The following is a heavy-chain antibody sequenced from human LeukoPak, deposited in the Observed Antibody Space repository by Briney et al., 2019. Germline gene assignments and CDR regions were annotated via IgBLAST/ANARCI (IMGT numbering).Heavy chain of an antibody. CDR1: GFSSRDFS. Sequence: GGSLRLSSTASGFSSRDFSFNSVRQSPGKGLEWVSSITSSSPFMYQSHSLRGRITIARDNDKNSLYLQMNSLRPEDMAIYYCVRDGVVGRYFYHYMDVWGKGTIVTVSS. V-gene: IGHV3-21*01. CDR3: VRDGVVGRYFYHYMDV. CDR2: ITSSSPFM. D-gene: IGHD3-16*01. J-gene: IGHJ6*03.